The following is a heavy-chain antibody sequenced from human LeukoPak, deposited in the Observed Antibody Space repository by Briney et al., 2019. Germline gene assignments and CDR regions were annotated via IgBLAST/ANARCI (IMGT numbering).Heavy chain of an antibody. J-gene: IGHJ4*02. CDR1: RFTFSNFN. CDR2: ITSDGGSI. CDR3: MRGLYGLGWDY. Sequence: GGSLRLSCSASRFTFSNFNMHWVRQAPGKGLQFVSGITSDGGSIDYADSVRGRFTISRDNSKNTLYLRMTSLRVEDTALYYCMRGLYGLGWDYWGPGTLVTVSS. V-gene: IGHV3-64D*06. D-gene: IGHD3-10*01.